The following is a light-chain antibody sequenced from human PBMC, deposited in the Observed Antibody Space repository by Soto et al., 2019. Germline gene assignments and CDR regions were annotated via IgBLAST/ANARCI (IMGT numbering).Light chain of an antibody. V-gene: IGLV2-14*01. CDR2: EVS. Sequence: QSALTQPASVSGSPRQSITISCTGTSSDVGGYNYVSWYQQHPGKAPKLMIYEVSNRPSGVSDRFSGSRSGNTASLTISGLQAEDESDYYCSAYTSISTWVFGGGTKVTVL. CDR1: SSDVGGYNY. CDR3: SAYTSISTWV. J-gene: IGLJ3*02.